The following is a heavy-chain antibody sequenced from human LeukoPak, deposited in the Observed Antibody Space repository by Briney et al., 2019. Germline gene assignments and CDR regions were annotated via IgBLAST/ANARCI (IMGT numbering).Heavy chain of an antibody. Sequence: PGGPLRLSCTASGFTLSGSAMHWVRQASGKGLEWVGRIRSKANSYATAYAASVKGKFTISRDDSKNTAYLQINSLKTEDTAAYYCTRQQSGSRNWFDPWGQGTLVTVSS. D-gene: IGHD1-26*01. V-gene: IGHV3-73*01. J-gene: IGHJ5*02. CDR3: TRQQSGSRNWFDP. CDR2: IRSKANSYAT. CDR1: GFTLSGSA.